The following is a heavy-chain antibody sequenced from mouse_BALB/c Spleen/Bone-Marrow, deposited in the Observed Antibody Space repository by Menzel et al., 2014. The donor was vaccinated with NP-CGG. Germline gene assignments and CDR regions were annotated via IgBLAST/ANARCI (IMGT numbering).Heavy chain of an antibody. J-gene: IGHJ4*01. Sequence: VQLKESGAELVKPGASVKLSCTASGFNIKDTYMHWVKQRPEQGLEWIGRIDPANGYTKFDPKFQGKATITADTSSNTAYLQLSSLTSEDTVVYYCAGGTTVVSYYAIDYWGQGTSVTVSS. CDR1: GFNIKDTY. D-gene: IGHD1-1*01. CDR3: AGGTTVVSYYAIDY. CDR2: IDPANGYT. V-gene: IGHV14-3*02.